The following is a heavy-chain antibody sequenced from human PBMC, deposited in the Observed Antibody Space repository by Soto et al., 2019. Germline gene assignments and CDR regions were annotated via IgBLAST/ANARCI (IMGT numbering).Heavy chain of an antibody. V-gene: IGHV4-34*01. Sequence: PSETLSLTCAVYGGSFSGYYWTWIRQPPGTGLEWIGEINHSGSTNCNPSLKSRVTISVDTSKNQFSLKLTSVTAADTAVYYCARQHYYDSSGYYTWTWGQGTLVTVSS. CDR3: ARQHYYDSSGYYTWT. J-gene: IGHJ5*02. D-gene: IGHD3-22*01. CDR1: GGSFSGYY. CDR2: INHSGST.